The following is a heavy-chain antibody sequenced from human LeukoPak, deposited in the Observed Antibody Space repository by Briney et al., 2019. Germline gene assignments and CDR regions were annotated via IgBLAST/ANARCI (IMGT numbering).Heavy chain of an antibody. Sequence: SVTLSLTCTVSGGSISSSSYYWGWIRQPPGKGLEWIGSIYYSGSTYYNPSPKSRVTISVDTSKNQFSLKLSSVTAADTAVYYCARTKADSSGYYFLDYWGQGTLVTVSS. J-gene: IGHJ4*02. CDR1: GGSISSSSYY. V-gene: IGHV4-39*01. D-gene: IGHD3-22*01. CDR3: ARTKADSSGYYFLDY. CDR2: IYYSGST.